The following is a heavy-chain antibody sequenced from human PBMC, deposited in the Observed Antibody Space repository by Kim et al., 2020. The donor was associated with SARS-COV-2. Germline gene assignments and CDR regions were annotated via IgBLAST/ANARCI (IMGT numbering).Heavy chain of an antibody. CDR1: GCTFSSYA. CDR2: IIPIFGTA. CDR3: ARGRHSSSGFPYNWFDP. Sequence: SVKVSCKASGCTFSSYAISWVRQAPGQGLEWMGGIIPIFGTANYAQKFQGRVTITADESTSTAYMELSSLRSEDTAVYYWARGRHSSSGFPYNWFDPWGQGTLVTVSS. V-gene: IGHV1-69*13. D-gene: IGHD6-13*01. J-gene: IGHJ5*02.